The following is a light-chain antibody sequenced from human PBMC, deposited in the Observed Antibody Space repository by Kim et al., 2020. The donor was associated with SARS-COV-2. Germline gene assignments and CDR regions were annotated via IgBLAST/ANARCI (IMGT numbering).Light chain of an antibody. Sequence: SVALGQTVRITCQGDSLRSYYASWYQQKPGQAPVLVIYGKNNRPSGIPDRFSGSSSGNTASLTITGAQAEDEADYYCNSRDSSDVVFGGGTKLTVL. CDR3: NSRDSSDVV. V-gene: IGLV3-19*01. J-gene: IGLJ2*01. CDR2: GKN. CDR1: SLRSYY.